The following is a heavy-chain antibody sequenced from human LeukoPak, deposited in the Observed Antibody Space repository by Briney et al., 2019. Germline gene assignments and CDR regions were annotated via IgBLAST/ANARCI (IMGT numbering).Heavy chain of an antibody. V-gene: IGHV4-59*08. Sequence: SETLSLTCTVSGGSMSPYYWSWVRQPPGKGLEWIGYIYYTGSTSYNPSLRSRVSISIDTSKDQFSLKVTSVTAADTAVYYCARHEISLHGVWVYWGQGSPVTVSS. J-gene: IGHJ4*02. D-gene: IGHD1-26*01. CDR3: ARHEISLHGVWVY. CDR1: GGSMSPYY. CDR2: IYYTGST.